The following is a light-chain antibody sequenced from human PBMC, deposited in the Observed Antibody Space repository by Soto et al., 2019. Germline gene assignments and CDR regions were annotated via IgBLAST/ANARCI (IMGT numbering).Light chain of an antibody. J-gene: IGKJ1*01. Sequence: EIVLTQSPGTLSLSPGERATLSCRASQSVSSYLAWYQQKPGQAPRLLIYGASSRATGIPNRFSGSGSGTDFTLTISRLEPEDFAVFYCQQYGDSPTFGQGTKVDIK. CDR3: QQYGDSPT. CDR2: GAS. V-gene: IGKV3-20*01. CDR1: QSVSSY.